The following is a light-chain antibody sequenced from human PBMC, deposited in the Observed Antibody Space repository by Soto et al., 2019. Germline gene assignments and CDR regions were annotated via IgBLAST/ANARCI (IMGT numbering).Light chain of an antibody. J-gene: IGKJ2*01. Sequence: EIVLTQSPGTLSLSPGERATLSCRTSQSVNINYLTWYQQKPGQAPRVLIHGTSTRATGIPDRFSGSGSGTDFTLTIGRLESEDFAVYYCQQYGNSPMYTFGQGTKLEIK. V-gene: IGKV3-20*01. CDR2: GTS. CDR3: QQYGNSPMYT. CDR1: QSVNINY.